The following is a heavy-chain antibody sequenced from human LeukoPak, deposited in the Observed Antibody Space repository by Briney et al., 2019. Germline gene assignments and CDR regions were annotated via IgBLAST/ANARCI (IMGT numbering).Heavy chain of an antibody. V-gene: IGHV4-34*01. CDR1: GFTFSSYA. J-gene: IGHJ1*01. CDR2: INHSGST. CDR3: ASRITAAGRRYFQH. D-gene: IGHD6-13*01. Sequence: GSLRLSCAASGFTFSSYAMSWIRQPPGKGLEWIGEINHSGSTNYNPSLKSRVTISVDTSKNQFSLKLSSVTAADTAVYYCASRITAAGRRYFQHWGQGTLVTVSS.